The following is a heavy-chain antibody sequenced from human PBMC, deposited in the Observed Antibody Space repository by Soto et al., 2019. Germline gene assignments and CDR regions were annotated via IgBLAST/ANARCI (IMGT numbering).Heavy chain of an antibody. CDR3: ARAFYYYDSSGYYLIWFDP. D-gene: IGHD3-22*01. V-gene: IGHV4-59*01. Sequence: SETLSLTCTVSGGSISSYYWSWIRQPPGKGLEWIGYIYYSGSTNYNPSLKSRVTISVDTSKNQFSLKLSSVTAADTAVYYCARAFYYYDSSGYYLIWFDPWGQGTLVTVSS. CDR2: IYYSGST. J-gene: IGHJ5*02. CDR1: GGSISSYY.